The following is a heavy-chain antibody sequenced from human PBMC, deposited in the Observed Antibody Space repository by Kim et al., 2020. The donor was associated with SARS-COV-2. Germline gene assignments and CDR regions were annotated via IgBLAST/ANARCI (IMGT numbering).Heavy chain of an antibody. Sequence: GESLQISCKGSGYTFTSYWIVWVRQMPGKGLEWMGIIFPSDSDTRYSPSFEGQVTISADKSFSTAYLQWSSLKASDTAMYYCARLWLGQFDYWGQGALVTVSS. V-gene: IGHV5-51*01. CDR3: ARLWLGQFDY. CDR1: GYTFTSYW. D-gene: IGHD3-10*01. CDR2: IFPSDSDT. J-gene: IGHJ4*02.